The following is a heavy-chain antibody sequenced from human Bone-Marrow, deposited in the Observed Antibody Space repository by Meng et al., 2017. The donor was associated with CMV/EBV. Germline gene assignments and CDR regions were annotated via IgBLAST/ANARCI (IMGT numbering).Heavy chain of an antibody. CDR2: ISYDENKR. CDR1: GFTLRNYD. J-gene: IGHJ6*02. Sequence: GGSLRLSCAAFGFTLRNYDIHWVRQAPGKGLQWVAVISYDENKRYYADSVKGRFTISRDNSRKMLNLRMSSLRADDTAVYYCARDVSRRLDYFNGMDVWGQGTTVTFSS. CDR3: ARDVSRRLDYFNGMDV. V-gene: IGHV3-33*01. D-gene: IGHD2-2*01.